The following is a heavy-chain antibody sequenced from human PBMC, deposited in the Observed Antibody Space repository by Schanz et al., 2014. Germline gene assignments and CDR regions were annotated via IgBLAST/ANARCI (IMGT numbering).Heavy chain of an antibody. J-gene: IGHJ3*02. V-gene: IGHV3-74*02. CDR1: GIDFSSYS. CDR3: AKDPHKDYGGKPQTFDI. CDR2: VSRDGSET. Sequence: EVQLVESGGGLVQPGGSLRLSCAASGIDFSSYSMNWVRQAPGKGLEWVSRVSRDGSETTYVDSVRGRFTISRDTAKNTVFLQMNNLRAEDTAVYYCAKDPHKDYGGKPQTFDIWGQGTMVTVSS. D-gene: IGHD4-17*01.